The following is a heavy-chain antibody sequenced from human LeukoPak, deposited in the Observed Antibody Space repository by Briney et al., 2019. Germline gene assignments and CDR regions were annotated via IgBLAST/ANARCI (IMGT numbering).Heavy chain of an antibody. Sequence: ASVKVSCKAFRYTFTSYDINWVRQAPGQGLEWMGWMDPNSGNTGYAQKFQGRVIMTRDTSTSTAYMELTSLTSEDSAVYYCARVSSLGYCSGGSCYRFDFWGQGTLVNVSS. V-gene: IGHV1-8*02. CDR1: RYTFTSYD. J-gene: IGHJ4*02. CDR3: ARVSSLGYCSGGSCYRFDF. CDR2: MDPNSGNT. D-gene: IGHD2-15*01.